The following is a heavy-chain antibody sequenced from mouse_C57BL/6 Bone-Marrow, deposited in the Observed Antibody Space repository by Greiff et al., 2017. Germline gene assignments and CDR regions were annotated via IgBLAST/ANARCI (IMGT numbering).Heavy chain of an antibody. CDR3: ASLDGYYVGFAY. Sequence: DVMLVESGGGLVKPGGSLKLSCAASGFTFSDYGMHWVRQAPEKGLEWVAYISSGSSTIYYADTVKGRFTISRDNAKNALFLQMTSLRSEDTAMYYCASLDGYYVGFAYWGQGTLVTVSA. V-gene: IGHV5-17*01. CDR1: GFTFSDYG. CDR2: ISSGSSTI. D-gene: IGHD2-3*01. J-gene: IGHJ3*01.